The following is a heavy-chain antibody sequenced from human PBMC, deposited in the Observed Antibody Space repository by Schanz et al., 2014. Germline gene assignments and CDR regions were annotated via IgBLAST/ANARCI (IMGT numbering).Heavy chain of an antibody. CDR2: ISGTGGDDT. CDR1: GFAFSSYG. J-gene: IGHJ5*01. V-gene: IGHV3-23*01. Sequence: VQLLESGGGLVQPGGSLRLSCLASGFAFSSYGMNWLRQAPGKGLEWVSSISGTGGDDTYYADSVKGRFTISSDNSKNTLYLQMNSLRAEDTAVYYCAKQHIVRGVIYLNWFDSWGQGTLVTVSS. CDR3: AKQHIVRGVIYLNWFDS. D-gene: IGHD3-10*01.